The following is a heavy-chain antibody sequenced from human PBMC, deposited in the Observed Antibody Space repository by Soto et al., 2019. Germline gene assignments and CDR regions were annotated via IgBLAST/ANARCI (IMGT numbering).Heavy chain of an antibody. CDR2: IYHSGST. D-gene: IGHD2-2*02. V-gene: IGHV4-38-2*01. Sequence: PSETLSLTCAVSGYSISSGYYWGWIRQPPGKGLEWIGSIYHSGSTYYNPSLKSRVTISVDTSKNQFSLKLSSVTAADTAVYYCARVSSTSCYTDWGQGTLVTVSS. J-gene: IGHJ4*02. CDR1: GYSISSGYY. CDR3: ARVSSTSCYTD.